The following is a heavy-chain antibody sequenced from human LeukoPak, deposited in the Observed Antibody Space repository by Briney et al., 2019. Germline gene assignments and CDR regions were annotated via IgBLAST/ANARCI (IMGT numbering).Heavy chain of an antibody. CDR2: IIPIFGTA. CDR1: GGTFSSYA. V-gene: IGHV1-69*01. CDR3: ARDYYDFWSGYYTGPLNWFDP. D-gene: IGHD3-3*01. J-gene: IGHJ5*02. Sequence: SVKVSCKASGGTFSSYAISWVRQTPGQGLEWMGGIIPIFGTANYAQKFQGRVTITADESTSTAYMELSSLRSEDTAVYYCARDYYDFWSGYYTGPLNWFDPWGQGTLVTVSS.